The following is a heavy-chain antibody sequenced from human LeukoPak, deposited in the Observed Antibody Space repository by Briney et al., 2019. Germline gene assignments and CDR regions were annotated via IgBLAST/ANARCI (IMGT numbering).Heavy chain of an antibody. J-gene: IGHJ4*02. CDR1: GFTFSSYG. CDR2: ISYDGSNK. V-gene: IGHV3-30*18. CDR3: AKEGYYYDSSGYRMDYFDY. D-gene: IGHD3-22*01. Sequence: GGSLRLSCAASGFTFSSYGMHWVRQAPGKGLEWGAVISYDGSNKYYADSVKGRFTISRDNSKNTLYLQMNSLRAEDTAVYYCAKEGYYYDSSGYRMDYFDYWGQGTLVTVSS.